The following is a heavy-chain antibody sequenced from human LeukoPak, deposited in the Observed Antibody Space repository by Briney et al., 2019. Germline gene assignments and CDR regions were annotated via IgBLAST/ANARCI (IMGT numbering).Heavy chain of an antibody. D-gene: IGHD3-22*01. CDR1: GYTFTGYY. CDR2: INPNSGGT. V-gene: IGHV1-2*02. CDR3: ARERGDSSGYSY. J-gene: IGHJ4*02. Sequence: GASVKVSCKASGYTFTGYYMHWGRQAPGQGLEWMGWINPNSGGTNYAQKFQGRVTMTRETSISTAYMELSRLRSDDTAVYYCARERGDSSGYSYWGQGTLVTVSS.